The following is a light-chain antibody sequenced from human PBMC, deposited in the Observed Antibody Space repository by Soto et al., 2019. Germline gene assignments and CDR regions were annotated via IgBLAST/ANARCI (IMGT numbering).Light chain of an antibody. V-gene: IGKV3-20*01. CDR1: QSVSSSY. CDR2: GAS. J-gene: IGKJ3*01. Sequence: ENVLTQSPGTLSLSPGERATLSCRASQSVSSSYFAWYQQKPGQAPRLLIYGASSRAAGIPDRFSGSGSGKDFTLTISRLEPEDFAVYYCQQYGSPPLTFGPGTKVEI. CDR3: QQYGSPPLT.